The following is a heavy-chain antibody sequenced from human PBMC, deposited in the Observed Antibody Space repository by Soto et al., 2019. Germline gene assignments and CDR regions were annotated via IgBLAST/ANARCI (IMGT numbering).Heavy chain of an antibody. CDR2: IIPILGIA. V-gene: IGHV1-69*02. Sequence: GAXVKVSCKASGGTFSSYTISWVRQAPGQGLEWMGRIIPILGIANYAQKFQGRVTITADKSTSTAYMELSSLRSEDTAVYYCAYGTDGYYYYYMDVWGKGTTVTVSS. CDR3: AYGTDGYYYYYMDV. CDR1: GGTFSSYT. J-gene: IGHJ6*03. D-gene: IGHD4-17*01.